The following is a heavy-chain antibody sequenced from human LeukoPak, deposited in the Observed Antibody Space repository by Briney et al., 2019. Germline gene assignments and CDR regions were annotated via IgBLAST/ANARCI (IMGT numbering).Heavy chain of an antibody. D-gene: IGHD3-3*01. CDR3: ARGGIRFLEWLLSLC. CDR2: ISSSSSYI. J-gene: IGHJ4*02. CDR1: GFTFSSYS. V-gene: IGHV3-21*01. Sequence: GGSLRLSCAASGFTFSSYSMNWVRQAPGKGLEWVSSISSSSSYIYYADSVKGQFTISRDNAKNSLYLQMNSLRAEDTAVYYCARGGIRFLEWLLSLCWGQGTLVTVSS.